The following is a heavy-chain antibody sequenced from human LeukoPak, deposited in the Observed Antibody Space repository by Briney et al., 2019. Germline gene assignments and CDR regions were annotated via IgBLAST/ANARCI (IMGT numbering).Heavy chain of an antibody. Sequence: GGSLRLSWAASGFTFSRYGMLWVRQAPGKGLEWVALISFDGSNKYYADSVKGRFTISKDNSKNTLYLQMNSLRADDSAVYYCAKGYYDSNGSFYYFDHWGQGTLVTVSS. V-gene: IGHV3-30*18. J-gene: IGHJ4*02. CDR1: GFTFSRYG. CDR3: AKGYYDSNGSFYYFDH. D-gene: IGHD3-22*01. CDR2: ISFDGSNK.